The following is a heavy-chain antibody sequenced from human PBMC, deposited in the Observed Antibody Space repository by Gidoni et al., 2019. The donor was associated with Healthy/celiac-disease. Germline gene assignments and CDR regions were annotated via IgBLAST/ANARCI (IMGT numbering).Heavy chain of an antibody. V-gene: IGHV1-18*01. CDR1: GYTFTSYG. D-gene: IGHD7-27*01. Sequence: QVQLVQSGAEVKKPGASVKVSCKASGYTFTSYGISWVRQAPGQGLEWMGWISAYNGNTNYAQKLQGRVTMTTDTSTSTAYMELRSLRSDDTAVYYCARTAFSQSLGWYYYYMDVWGKGTTVTVSS. J-gene: IGHJ6*03. CDR2: ISAYNGNT. CDR3: ARTAFSQSLGWYYYYMDV.